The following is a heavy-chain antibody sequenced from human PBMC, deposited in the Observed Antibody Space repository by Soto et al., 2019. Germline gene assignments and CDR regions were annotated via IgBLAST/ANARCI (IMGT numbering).Heavy chain of an antibody. D-gene: IGHD3-16*01. CDR1: GGSISSGDYY. J-gene: IGHJ4*01. CDR3: ARAWGEAFDY. V-gene: IGHV4-61*08. CDR2: IYYSGST. Sequence: SETLSLTCTVAGGSISSGDYYWSWIRQPPGKGLEWIGYIYYSGSTNYNPSLKSRVTISVDTSKNQFSLKLSSVTAADTAVYYCARAWGEAFDYWGQGTLVTVS.